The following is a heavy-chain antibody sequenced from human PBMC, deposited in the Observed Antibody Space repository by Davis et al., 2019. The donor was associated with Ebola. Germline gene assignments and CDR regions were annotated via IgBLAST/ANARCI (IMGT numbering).Heavy chain of an antibody. V-gene: IGHV3-30*03. D-gene: IGHD3-10*01. CDR1: GFTFSSYW. Sequence: GESLKISCVASGFTFSSYWMFWVRQAPGKGLEWVAVVSYDGTHKYYADSVRGRFTISRDNSKNTLYLQMNGLRAEDTAVYYCVRDYGRGWSSFYYYMDVWGKGTTVTVSS. CDR3: VRDYGRGWSSFYYYMDV. CDR2: VSYDGTHK. J-gene: IGHJ6*03.